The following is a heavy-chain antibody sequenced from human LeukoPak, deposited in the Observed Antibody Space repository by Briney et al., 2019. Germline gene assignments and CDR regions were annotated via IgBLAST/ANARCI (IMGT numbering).Heavy chain of an antibody. D-gene: IGHD6-13*01. CDR2: IRYDGSNK. V-gene: IGHV3-30*02. Sequence: GGSLRLSCAASGFTFSSYGMHWVRQAPGKGLEWVAFIRYDGSNKYYADSLKGRFTISRDNSNNTLYLQMSSLRAEDTAVYYCAKCVSSSFNYYYYHMDVWGKGTTVIVSS. J-gene: IGHJ6*03. CDR3: AKCVSSSFNYYYYHMDV. CDR1: GFTFSSYG.